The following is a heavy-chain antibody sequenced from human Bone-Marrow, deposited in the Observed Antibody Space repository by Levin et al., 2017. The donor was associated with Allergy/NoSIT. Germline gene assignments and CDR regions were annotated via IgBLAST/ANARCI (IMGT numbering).Heavy chain of an antibody. V-gene: IGHV3-30-3*01. CDR1: GFIFSSFA. CDR2: ISYDGLNT. D-gene: IGHD2/OR15-2a*01. Sequence: GGSLRLSCATSGFIFSSFAMHWVRQAPGKGLEWVAIISYDGLNTYNADSVKGRFTISRDNSKNTLFLQMNSLGHEDTAVYYCARSRGASMLQESHIDDRGQGTLFPVSS. CDR3: ARSRGASMLQESHIDD. J-gene: IGHJ4*02.